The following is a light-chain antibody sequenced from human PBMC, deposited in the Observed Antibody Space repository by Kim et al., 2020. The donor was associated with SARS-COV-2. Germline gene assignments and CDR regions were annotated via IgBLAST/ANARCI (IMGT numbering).Light chain of an antibody. CDR3: LLFYGGAWV. CDR2: STS. Sequence: PGVTVTLTCASGNGTVTSDFYANWFQQKPGQAPETLIYSTSNRHSWTPARFSGSLLGGKAALTLSRVQPEDEADYYCLLFYGGAWVFGGGTKVTVL. CDR1: NGTVTSDFY. V-gene: IGLV7-43*01. J-gene: IGLJ3*02.